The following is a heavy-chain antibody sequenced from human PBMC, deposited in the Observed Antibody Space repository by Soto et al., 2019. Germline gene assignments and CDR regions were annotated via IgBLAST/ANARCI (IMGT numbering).Heavy chain of an antibody. D-gene: IGHD2-2*01. Sequence: PSETLSLTCTVSGGSISSYYWSWIRQPPGKGLEWIGYIYYSGSTNYNPSLKSRVTISVDTSKNQFSLKLSSVTAADTAVYYCAKTVGYCSSTSCYFLGLDYYYMDVWGKGTTVTVSS. V-gene: IGHV4-59*08. CDR1: GGSISSYY. CDR3: AKTVGYCSSTSCYFLGLDYYYMDV. J-gene: IGHJ6*03. CDR2: IYYSGST.